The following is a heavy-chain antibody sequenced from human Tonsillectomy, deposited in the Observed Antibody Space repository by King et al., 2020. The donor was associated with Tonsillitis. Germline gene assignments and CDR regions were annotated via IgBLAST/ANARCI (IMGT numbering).Heavy chain of an antibody. CDR3: AKDRALYSGRQPTAFDI. V-gene: IGHV3-33*06. D-gene: IGHD1-26*01. CDR1: GFTFSSYG. J-gene: IGHJ3*02. CDR2: IWYDGSNK. Sequence: VQLVESGGGVVQPGRSLRLSCAASGFTFSSYGMHWVRQAPGKGLEWMAVIWYDGSNKYYADSVKGRFTISRDNSKNTLYLQMNSLRAEDTAVYYCAKDRALYSGRQPTAFDIWGQGTMVTVSS.